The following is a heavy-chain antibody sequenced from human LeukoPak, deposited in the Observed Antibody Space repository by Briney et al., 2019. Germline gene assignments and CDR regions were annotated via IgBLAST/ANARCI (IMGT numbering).Heavy chain of an antibody. CDR2: IFYSGGT. CDR1: GGSISSYH. D-gene: IGHD3-10*01. J-gene: IGHJ5*02. CDR3: ARGRYYGSGSYYNTQMDRWFDP. V-gene: IGHV4-59*12. Sequence: SETLSLTCTVSGGSISSYHWSWIRQPPGKGLEWIGFIFYSGGTNYNPSLKSRVAMSVDTSKNQFSLKLSSVTAADTAVYYCARGRYYGSGSYYNTQMDRWFDPWGQGTLVTVSS.